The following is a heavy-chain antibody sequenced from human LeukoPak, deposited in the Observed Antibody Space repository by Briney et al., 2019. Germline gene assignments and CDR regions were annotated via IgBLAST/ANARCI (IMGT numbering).Heavy chain of an antibody. CDR2: INHSGST. CDR1: GGSFSGYY. CDR3: ARGPWDSSFDY. D-gene: IGHD6-13*01. Sequence: SETLSHTCAVYGGSFSGYYWSWIRQPPGKGLEWIGEINHSGSTNYNPSLKSRVTISVDTSKNQFSLKLSSVTAADTAVYYCARGPWDSSFDYWGQGTLVTVSS. J-gene: IGHJ4*02. V-gene: IGHV4-34*01.